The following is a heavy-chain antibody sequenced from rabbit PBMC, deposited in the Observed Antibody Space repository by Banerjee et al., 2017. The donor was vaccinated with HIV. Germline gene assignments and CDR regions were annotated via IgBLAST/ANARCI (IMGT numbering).Heavy chain of an antibody. Sequence: QEQLEESGGGLVQPEGSLTLTCKASGFDLSSNAMCWVRQAPGKGLEWIGCIYTGSGSAYYASWAKGRFTISKASSTTVTLQMTSLTAADTATYFCARTLSNSIYMLYTHLDLWGQGTLVTVS. D-gene: IGHD1-1*01. V-gene: IGHV1S45*01. J-gene: IGHJ3*01. CDR3: ARTLSNSIYMLYTHLDL. CDR2: IYTGSGSA. CDR1: GFDLSSNA.